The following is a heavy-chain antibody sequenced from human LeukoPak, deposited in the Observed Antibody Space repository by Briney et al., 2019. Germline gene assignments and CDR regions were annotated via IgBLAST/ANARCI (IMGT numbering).Heavy chain of an antibody. V-gene: IGHV1-2*04. CDR2: INPNSGGT. CDR3: ARDLGPAAKPNDAWFDP. Sequence: GASVKVSCKASGYTFTGYYMHWVRQAPGQGLEWMGWINPNSGGTNYAQKFQGWVTMTRDTSISTAYMELSRLRSDDTAVYYCARDLGPAAKPNDAWFDPWGQGTLVTVSS. D-gene: IGHD2-2*02. CDR1: GYTFTGYY. J-gene: IGHJ5*02.